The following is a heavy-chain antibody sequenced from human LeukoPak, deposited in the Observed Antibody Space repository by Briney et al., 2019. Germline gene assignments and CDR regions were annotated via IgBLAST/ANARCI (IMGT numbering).Heavy chain of an antibody. J-gene: IGHJ4*02. CDR3: ARGCDSGCYGLGY. Sequence: GGSLRLSCAASGFTFSSYAMSWVRQAPGKGLEWVSAISGSGGSTYYADSVRGRFTISRDNAKNTLYLQMSSLRAEDTAVYYCARGCDSGCYGLGYWGQGTLVTVSS. CDR1: GFTFSSYA. D-gene: IGHD3-10*01. V-gene: IGHV3-23*01. CDR2: ISGSGGST.